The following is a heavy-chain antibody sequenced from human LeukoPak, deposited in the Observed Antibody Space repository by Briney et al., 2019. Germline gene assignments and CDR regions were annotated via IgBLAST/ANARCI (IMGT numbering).Heavy chain of an antibody. CDR2: ISVYNDNT. Sequence: ASVKVSCKASLYTFSSYSASCGRPAPGQGLEWMGWISVYNDNTNNIQRLQGRVTMTRDTSTNTAYMELRSLRSDDTAVYYCARDAYTSGADYWGQGTLVTVSS. J-gene: IGHJ4*02. V-gene: IGHV1-18*01. CDR3: ARDAYTSGADY. D-gene: IGHD3-16*01. CDR1: LYTFSSYS.